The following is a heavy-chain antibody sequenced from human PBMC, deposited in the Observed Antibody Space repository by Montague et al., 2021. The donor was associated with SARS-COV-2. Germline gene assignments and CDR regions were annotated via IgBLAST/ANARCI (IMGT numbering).Heavy chain of an antibody. CDR3: ARGDDNGSGYMDV. D-gene: IGHD1-26*01. CDR1: DGSLSSFY. CDR2: INHCGST. V-gene: IGHV4-34*01. J-gene: IGHJ6*03. Sequence: SETLSLTCAVSDGSLSSFYWNWVRQPPGKGLEWIGEINHCGSTYYNPSRKSRVTISIDTSKNQFSLRLNSVTAADAAVYYCARGDDNGSGYMDVWGQGTTVTVSS.